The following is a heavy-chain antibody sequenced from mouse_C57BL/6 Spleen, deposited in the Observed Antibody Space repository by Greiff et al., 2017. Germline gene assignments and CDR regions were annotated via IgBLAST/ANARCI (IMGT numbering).Heavy chain of an antibody. V-gene: IGHV1-72*01. CDR1: GYTFPSYW. J-gene: IGHJ2*01. CDR3: ERFTTVVATLYYFDY. D-gene: IGHD1-1*01. Sequence: QVQLQQPGAELVKPGASVKLSCKASGYTFPSYWLHWVKQRPGRGLEWIGRIDPNRGGTKYNEKFKSKATLTVDQPSSTAYMQLSSLTSEDSAVYDCERFTTVVATLYYFDYWGQGTTLTVSS. CDR2: IDPNRGGT.